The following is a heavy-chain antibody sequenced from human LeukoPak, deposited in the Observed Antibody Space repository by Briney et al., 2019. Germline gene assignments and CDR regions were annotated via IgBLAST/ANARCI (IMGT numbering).Heavy chain of an antibody. J-gene: IGHJ4*02. CDR3: AKDMVQGVITHDY. CDR1: GFTFSSYW. D-gene: IGHD3-10*01. V-gene: IGHV3-7*03. CDR2: IKQDGSEK. Sequence: GGSLRLSCAASGFTFSSYWMSWVRQAPGKGLEWVANIKQDGSEKYYVDSVKGRFTISRDNAKNSLYLQMNSLRAEDTAVYYCAKDMVQGVITHDYWGQGTLVTVSS.